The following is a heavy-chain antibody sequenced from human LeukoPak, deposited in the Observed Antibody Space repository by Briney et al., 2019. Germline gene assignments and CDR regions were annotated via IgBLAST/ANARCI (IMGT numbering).Heavy chain of an antibody. Sequence: SETLSLTCTVSGGSISSYYWSWIRQPAGKGLEWIGRIYTSGSTNYNPSLKSRVTMSVDTSKNQFSLKLSSVTAADTAVYYCARGPFTAMAPGGAAFDIWGQGTMVTVSS. CDR2: IYTSGST. D-gene: IGHD5-18*01. CDR3: ARGPFTAMAPGGAAFDI. J-gene: IGHJ3*02. V-gene: IGHV4-4*07. CDR1: GGSISSYY.